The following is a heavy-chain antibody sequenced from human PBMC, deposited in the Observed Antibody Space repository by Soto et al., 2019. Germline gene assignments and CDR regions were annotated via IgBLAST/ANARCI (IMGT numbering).Heavy chain of an antibody. CDR2: ISSSSSYI. V-gene: IGHV3-21*01. CDR3: ARGFPAAPGY. J-gene: IGHJ4*02. D-gene: IGHD6-13*01. Sequence: EVQLVESGGGLVKPGGSLRLSCAASGFTFSSYSMNWVRQAPGKGLEWVSSISSSSSYIYYADSVKGRFTISRDNAKNSLDLQMNSLRAEDTAVYYCARGFPAAPGYWGQGTLVTVSS. CDR1: GFTFSSYS.